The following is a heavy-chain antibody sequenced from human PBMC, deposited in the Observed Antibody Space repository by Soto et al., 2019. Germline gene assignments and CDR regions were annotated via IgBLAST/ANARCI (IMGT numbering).Heavy chain of an antibody. Sequence: GGSLRLSCAASGFTVSSNYMSWVRQAPGKGLEWVSVIYSGGSTYYADSVKGRFTISRDNSKNTLYLQMNSLRAEDTAVYYCAREGDMVRGVIGHNAFDIWGQGTMVTVSS. J-gene: IGHJ3*02. CDR2: IYSGGST. V-gene: IGHV3-66*01. D-gene: IGHD3-10*01. CDR3: AREGDMVRGVIGHNAFDI. CDR1: GFTVSSNY.